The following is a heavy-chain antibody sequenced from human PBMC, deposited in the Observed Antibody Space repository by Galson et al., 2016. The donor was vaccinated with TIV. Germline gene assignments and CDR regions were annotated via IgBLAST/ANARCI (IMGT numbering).Heavy chain of an antibody. J-gene: IGHJ4*02. V-gene: IGHV3-23*01. CDR1: GFTFSSFA. CDR2: IGAGGRRT. Sequence: SLRLSCAASGFTFSSFAMTWVRQAPGKGLEWVSRIGAGGRRTDYADSVKGRFTISRDNPKNTLYLQMSSLRADDTAVYFCAKMDSSGFDYVRRFDFWGQGTLATVSS. D-gene: IGHD3-22*01. CDR3: AKMDSSGFDYVRRFDF.